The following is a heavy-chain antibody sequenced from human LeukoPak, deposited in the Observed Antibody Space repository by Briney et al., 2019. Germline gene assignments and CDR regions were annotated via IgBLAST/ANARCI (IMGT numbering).Heavy chain of an antibody. CDR2: INHSGST. CDR1: GGSFSGYY. D-gene: IGHD4-23*01. J-gene: IGHJ5*02. V-gene: IGHV4-34*01. CDR3: ASQKSYGGNSGP. Sequence: SETLSLTCAVYGGSFSGYYWSWIRQPPGKGLEWLGEINHSGSTNYNPSLKSRVTISVDTSKNQFSLKLSSVTAADTAVYYCASQKSYGGNSGPWGQGTLVTVSS.